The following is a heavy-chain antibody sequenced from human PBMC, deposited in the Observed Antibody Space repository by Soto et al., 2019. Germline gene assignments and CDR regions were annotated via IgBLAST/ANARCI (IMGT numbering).Heavy chain of an antibody. CDR3: TRPLSYYYDSSGYDAFDI. D-gene: IGHD3-22*01. V-gene: IGHV3-49*04. CDR1: GFTFGDYA. CDR2: IRSKAYGGTT. J-gene: IGHJ3*02. Sequence: GGSLRLSCTASGFTFGDYAMSWVRQAPGKGLEWVGFIRSKAYGGTTEYAASVKGRFTISRDDSKSIAYLQMNSLKTEDTAVYYCTRPLSYYYDSSGYDAFDIWGQGTMVTVSS.